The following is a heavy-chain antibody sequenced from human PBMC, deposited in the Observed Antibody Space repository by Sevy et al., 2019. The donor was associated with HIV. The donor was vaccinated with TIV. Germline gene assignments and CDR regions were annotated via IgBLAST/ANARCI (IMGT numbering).Heavy chain of an antibody. J-gene: IGHJ4*02. CDR2: TCFRSTWYN. D-gene: IGHD3-16*02. CDR3: VKQIVAGSIVY. Sequence: QSQTLSLTCAISGDSVSRNIAYWTWIRQSPSRGLEWLGRTCFRSTWYNDYAPSVKSRITINPDTSKNQFSLHLKSVTPEDTAIYYCVKQIVAGSIVYWGQGTLVTVSS. V-gene: IGHV6-1*01. CDR1: GDSVSRNIAY.